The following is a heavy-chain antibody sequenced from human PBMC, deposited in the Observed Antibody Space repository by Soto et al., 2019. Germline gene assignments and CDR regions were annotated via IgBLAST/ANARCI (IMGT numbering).Heavy chain of an antibody. Sequence: QVQLQESGPGLVKPSETLSLTCTVSGGSISSYYWSWIRQPPGKGVEWIGYIYYSGSTNYNPPLKRRVSISVDTSKNQFPPKLSSVTAADTAVYYCARDVSLGWFDPWGQGTLVTVSS. V-gene: IGHV4-59*01. CDR3: ARDVSLGWFDP. CDR2: IYYSGST. J-gene: IGHJ5*02. CDR1: GGSISSYY.